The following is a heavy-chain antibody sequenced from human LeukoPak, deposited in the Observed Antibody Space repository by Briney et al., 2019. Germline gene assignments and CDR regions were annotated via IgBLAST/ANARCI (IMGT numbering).Heavy chain of an antibody. Sequence: SETLSLTCTVSNYSISSGDYWGWIRQPPGKGLEWIGNIYHSGSSYYNPSLKSRVTISVDTSKNQFSLKLSSVTAADTAVYYCARYTVATISGFDYWGQGTLVTVSS. CDR2: IYHSGSS. J-gene: IGHJ4*02. D-gene: IGHD5-12*01. CDR3: ARYTVATISGFDY. V-gene: IGHV4-38-2*02. CDR1: NYSISSGDY.